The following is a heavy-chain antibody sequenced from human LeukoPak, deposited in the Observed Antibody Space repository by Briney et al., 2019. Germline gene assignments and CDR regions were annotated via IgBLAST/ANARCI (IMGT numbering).Heavy chain of an antibody. V-gene: IGHV3-48*04. Sequence: PGGSLRLSCAASGFSFSSYSLNWVRQAPGKGLEWVVTMSYADSVKGRFTISRDNARNSLYLQMNSLRAEDTAVYYCAIPPLSGTGSSRPLAGMDVWGQGTTVTVSS. J-gene: IGHJ6*02. CDR1: GFSFSSYS. CDR2: VTM. CDR3: AIPPLSGTGSSRPLAGMDV. D-gene: IGHD3-10*01.